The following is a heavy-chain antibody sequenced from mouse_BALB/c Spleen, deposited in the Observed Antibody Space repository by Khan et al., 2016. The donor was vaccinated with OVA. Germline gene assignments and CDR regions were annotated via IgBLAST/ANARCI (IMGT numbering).Heavy chain of an antibody. CDR1: GDSITSGY. CDR3: ARGNYRYDGYCDY. D-gene: IGHD2-14*01. CDR2: ISYSDST. Sequence: EVQLQESGPSLVKPSQTLSLTCSVTGDSITSGYWNWIRRFPGNKLEYMGYISYSDSTFYNPSLKSRISLTRYTSKTQYYLQFNSVTTEDTATYYCARGNYRYDGYCDYWSQGTTLTVSA. J-gene: IGHJ2*01. V-gene: IGHV3-8*02.